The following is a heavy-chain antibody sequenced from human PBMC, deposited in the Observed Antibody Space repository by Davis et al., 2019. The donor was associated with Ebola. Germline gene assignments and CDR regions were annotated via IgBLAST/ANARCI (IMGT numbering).Heavy chain of an antibody. CDR2: IYSSTTT. Sequence: MPSETLSLTCTVSGVSISSSHFYWAWIRQPPGKGLEWIGSIYSSTTTYYMASLKSRVTISRDTPKNQFSLRLTSVTAADTAVFYCVSSLDGTFHYYYWGQGTPVTVSS. CDR1: GVSISSSHFY. V-gene: IGHV4-39*01. D-gene: IGHD5-24*01. CDR3: VSSLDGTFHYYY. J-gene: IGHJ4*02.